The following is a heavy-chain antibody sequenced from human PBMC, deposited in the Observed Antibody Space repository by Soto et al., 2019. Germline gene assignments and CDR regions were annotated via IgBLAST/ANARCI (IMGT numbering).Heavy chain of an antibody. CDR2: IYHSGST. D-gene: IGHD6-19*01. Sequence: SETLSLTCAVSDYSIRSDYYWGWIRQPPGKGLEWIGSIYHSGSTYSNPSLKSRVTMSVDTSKNQFSLKLNSVTAADTAVYYRATVLSYSSGWYYWGQGTLVTVSS. V-gene: IGHV4-38-2*01. J-gene: IGHJ4*02. CDR3: ATVLSYSSGWYY. CDR1: DYSIRSDYY.